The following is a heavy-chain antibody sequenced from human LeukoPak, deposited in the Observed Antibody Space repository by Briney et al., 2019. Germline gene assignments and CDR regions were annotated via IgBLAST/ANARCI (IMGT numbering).Heavy chain of an antibody. Sequence: SETLSLTCTVSGGSISSSSYYWGWIRQPPGKGLEWIGSIYYSGSTYYNPSLKSRVTISVDTSKNQFSLKLSSVTAADTAVYYCASRYYDILTGWENFDYWGQGTLVTVSS. CDR2: IYYSGST. CDR3: ASRYYDILTGWENFDY. CDR1: GGSISSSSYY. V-gene: IGHV4-39*07. J-gene: IGHJ4*02. D-gene: IGHD3-9*01.